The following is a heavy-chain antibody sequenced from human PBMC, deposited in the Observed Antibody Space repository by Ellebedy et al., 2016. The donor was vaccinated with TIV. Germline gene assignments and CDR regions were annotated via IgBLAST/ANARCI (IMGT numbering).Heavy chain of an antibody. J-gene: IGHJ4*02. CDR3: AKGCGGSCYWEAY. D-gene: IGHD2-15*01. Sequence: GESLKISCAASGLTFSNYVISWVRQAPGKGLEWVSSISGGVGNTYYADSVKGRFTISRDNSKNTLYLQMNSLRAEDTAVYYCAKGCGGSCYWEAYWGQGTLVTVSS. V-gene: IGHV3-23*01. CDR1: GLTFSNYV. CDR2: ISGGVGNT.